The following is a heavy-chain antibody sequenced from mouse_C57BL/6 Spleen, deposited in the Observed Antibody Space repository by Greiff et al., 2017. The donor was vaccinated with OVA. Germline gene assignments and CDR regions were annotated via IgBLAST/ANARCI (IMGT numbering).Heavy chain of an antibody. CDR2: IDPSDSYT. CDR3: ARGYYGSSYGGYFDV. CDR1: GYTFTSYW. D-gene: IGHD1-1*01. J-gene: IGHJ1*03. V-gene: IGHV1-59*01. Sequence: QVQLQQPGAELVRPGTSVKLSCKASGYTFTSYWMHWVKQRPGQGLEWIGVIDPSDSYTNYNQKFKGKATLTVDTSSSTAYMQLSSLTSEDSAVYYCARGYYGSSYGGYFDVWGTGTTVTVSS.